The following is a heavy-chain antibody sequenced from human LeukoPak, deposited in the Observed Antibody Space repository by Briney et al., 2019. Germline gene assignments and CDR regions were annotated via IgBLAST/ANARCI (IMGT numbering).Heavy chain of an antibody. Sequence: GGSLRLSCAASGFTFDDYGMSWVRQAPGKGLEWVSGINWNGGSTGYADSVKGRFTISRDNAKNSLYLQMNSLRAEDTALYHCARRIGYYGSGSPCYFDYWGQGTLVTVSS. CDR3: ARRIGYYGSGSPCYFDY. J-gene: IGHJ4*02. CDR1: GFTFDDYG. V-gene: IGHV3-20*01. CDR2: INWNGGST. D-gene: IGHD3-10*01.